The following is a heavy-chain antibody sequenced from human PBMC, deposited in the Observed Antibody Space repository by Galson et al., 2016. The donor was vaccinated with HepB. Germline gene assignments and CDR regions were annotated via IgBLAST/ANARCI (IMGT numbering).Heavy chain of an antibody. Sequence: SVKVSCKASGYTFSSYAIHWVRQAPGQRLEWMGWINTAKGNTHYSQKFQGRGIITRDTFASTAYMELSSLRSEDTAVYYCATTYGSGVTNWFDPWGQGTLVTVSS. CDR3: ATTYGSGVTNWFDP. J-gene: IGHJ5*02. D-gene: IGHD3-10*01. CDR2: INTAKGNT. CDR1: GYTFSSYA. V-gene: IGHV1-3*04.